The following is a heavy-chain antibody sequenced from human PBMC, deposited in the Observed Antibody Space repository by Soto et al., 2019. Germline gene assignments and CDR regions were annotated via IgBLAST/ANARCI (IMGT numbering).Heavy chain of an antibody. Sequence: QVQLVQSGGGVVQPGRSLRLSCAASGFTFSSYAMHWVRQAPGTGLEWVAIILYDGRNTYYADSVKGRFTISRDNSKNTVDLQMNSLRGEDTAVYYCARDVGSQFDYWGQGTLVTVSS. V-gene: IGHV3-30*04. CDR1: GFTFSSYA. D-gene: IGHD2-15*01. CDR2: ILYDGRNT. CDR3: ARDVGSQFDY. J-gene: IGHJ4*02.